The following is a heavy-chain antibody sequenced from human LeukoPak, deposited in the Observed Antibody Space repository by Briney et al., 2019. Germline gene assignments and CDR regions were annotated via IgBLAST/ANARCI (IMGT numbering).Heavy chain of an antibody. V-gene: IGHV3-30*02. D-gene: IGHD3-3*01. CDR3: AKENDFWSGPEG. J-gene: IGHJ4*02. Sequence: GGSLRLSCAASGFTFSSHAMAWVRQAPGKGLEWLTFIQFDGSNKLYADSVKGRFTVSRDTSKNTVYLQMTSLRVEDTAVYYCAKENDFWSGPEGWGQGTLVTVSS. CDR2: IQFDGSNK. CDR1: GFTFSSHA.